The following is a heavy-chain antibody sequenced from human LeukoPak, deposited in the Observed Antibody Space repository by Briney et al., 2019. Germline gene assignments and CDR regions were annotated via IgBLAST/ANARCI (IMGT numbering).Heavy chain of an antibody. D-gene: IGHD3-10*01. CDR2: INPNSGDT. Sequence: ASVKVSCKASGYTFTDYYIHWVRQAPGQGLEWMGWINPNSGDTNYAQKFQGRVTMTRDTSISTAYMELSRLRSDDTAVYYCARVWFTEGNWFDPWGQGTLVTVSS. V-gene: IGHV1-2*02. J-gene: IGHJ5*02. CDR3: ARVWFTEGNWFDP. CDR1: GYTFTDYY.